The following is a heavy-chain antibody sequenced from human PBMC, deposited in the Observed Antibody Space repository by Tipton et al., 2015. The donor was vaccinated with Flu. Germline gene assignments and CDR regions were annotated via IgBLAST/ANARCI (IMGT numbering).Heavy chain of an antibody. CDR3: AREGFDSSGYRAGDAFDI. J-gene: IGHJ3*02. D-gene: IGHD3-22*01. CDR1: GYSISSGYY. Sequence: LRLSCAVSGYSISSGYYWGWIRQPPGKGLEWIGSIYHSGSTYYNPSLKSRVTISVDTSKNQFSLKLSSVTAADTAVYYCAREGFDSSGYRAGDAFDIWGQGTMVTVSS. CDR2: IYHSGST. V-gene: IGHV4-38-2*02.